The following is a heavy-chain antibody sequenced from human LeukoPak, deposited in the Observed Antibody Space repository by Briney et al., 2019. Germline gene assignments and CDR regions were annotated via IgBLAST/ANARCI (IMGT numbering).Heavy chain of an antibody. CDR3: ARGLAVAGTFDY. Sequence: SETLSLTCTVSGGSISSYYWSWIRQPPGKGLEWIGYIYYSGSTNYNPSLKSRVTISVDTSKNQFPLKLSSVTAADTAVYYCARGLAVAGTFDYWGQGTLVTVSS. V-gene: IGHV4-59*12. CDR1: GGSISSYY. J-gene: IGHJ4*02. D-gene: IGHD6-19*01. CDR2: IYYSGST.